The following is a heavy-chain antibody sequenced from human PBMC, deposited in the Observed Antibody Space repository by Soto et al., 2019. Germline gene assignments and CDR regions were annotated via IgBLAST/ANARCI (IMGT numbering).Heavy chain of an antibody. CDR3: VSHWLVVNPLDH. CDR1: GFIFSGSA. J-gene: IGHJ4*02. Sequence: EVHLVQSGGGLVQPGGSLKLSCAASGFIFSGSAMHWVRQASGKGLERVGRIGRKAKNYATDYGASVEGRFTISRAYSNTTTFPHIHSLKSDDTAVSFCVSHWLVVNPLDHWGQGTLPTFSS. CDR2: IGRKAKNYAT. V-gene: IGHV3-73*02. D-gene: IGHD6-19*01.